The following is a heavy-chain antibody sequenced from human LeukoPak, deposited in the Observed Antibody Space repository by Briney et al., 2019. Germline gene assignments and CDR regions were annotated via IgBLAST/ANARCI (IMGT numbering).Heavy chain of an antibody. J-gene: IGHJ6*03. CDR3: ARALKGLRRRIGGTTTFEYYYYMDV. Sequence: GGSLRLSCAASGFTFSGSAMHWVRQASGKGLEWVGRIRSKANSYATAYAASVKGRFTISRDDSKNTAYLQMNSLRAEDTAVYYCARALKGLRRRIGGTTTFEYYYYMDVWGKGTTVTISS. D-gene: IGHD1-26*01. CDR1: GFTFSGSA. CDR2: IRSKANSYAT. V-gene: IGHV3-73*01.